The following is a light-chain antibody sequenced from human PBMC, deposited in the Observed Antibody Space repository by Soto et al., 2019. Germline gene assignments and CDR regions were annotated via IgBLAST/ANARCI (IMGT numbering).Light chain of an antibody. Sequence: DIQMTQSPSTLSASVGDRVTITCRASQSISIWLAWYQQKAGSAPKLLIYKASILETGVPSRFRGSGSGTEFTLTISSLQPDDFATYYCQQYNTYSTWMFGQGTKVEIK. V-gene: IGKV1-5*03. J-gene: IGKJ1*01. CDR3: QQYNTYSTWM. CDR1: QSISIW. CDR2: KAS.